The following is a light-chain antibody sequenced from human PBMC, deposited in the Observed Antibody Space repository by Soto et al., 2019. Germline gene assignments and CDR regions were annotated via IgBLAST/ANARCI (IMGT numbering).Light chain of an antibody. CDR1: QSVSSY. CDR3: QQRSIWPVT. J-gene: IGKJ1*01. V-gene: IGKV3-11*01. CDR2: DAS. Sequence: EIVLTQSPATLSLSPGEGATLSCRASQSVSSYLAWYQQKPGQAPRLLIYDASNRATGIPARFSGSGSGTDFTLTISSLEPEYFAVYSCQQRSIWPVTSGIGT.